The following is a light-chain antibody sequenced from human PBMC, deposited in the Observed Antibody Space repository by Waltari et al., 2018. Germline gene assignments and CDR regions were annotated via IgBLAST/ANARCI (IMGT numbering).Light chain of an antibody. CDR2: GAS. CDR1: QSLTKRY. J-gene: IGKJ2*01. CDR3: QQYGSSVLYT. V-gene: IGKV3-20*01. Sequence: EVVLTQSPDTLSLSPGERATLSCRASQSLTKRYLAWYQQKPGRAPRLLIYGASSRAAGIPDRFSGSGSGTDLTLTISRLEPEDFAVYYCQQYGSSVLYTFGQGTKLEIK.